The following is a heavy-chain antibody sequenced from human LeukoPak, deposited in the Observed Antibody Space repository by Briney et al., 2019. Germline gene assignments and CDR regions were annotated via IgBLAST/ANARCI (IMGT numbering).Heavy chain of an antibody. CDR2: INHSGST. CDR1: GGSFSGYY. Sequence: PSETLSLTCAVYGGSFSGYYWSWIRQPPGKGLEWIGEINHSGSTNYNPSLKSRVTISVDTSKNQFSLKLSSVTAADTAVYYCARVSYRRSFFIAAAGTGWFDPWGQGTLVTVSS. J-gene: IGHJ5*02. D-gene: IGHD6-13*01. V-gene: IGHV4-34*01. CDR3: ARVSYRRSFFIAAAGTGWFDP.